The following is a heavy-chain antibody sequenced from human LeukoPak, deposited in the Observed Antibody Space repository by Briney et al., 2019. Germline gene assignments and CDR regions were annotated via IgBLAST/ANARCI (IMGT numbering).Heavy chain of an antibody. CDR3: ARAGPQVAAAVNHHWYYFDY. Sequence: GASVKVSCKASGYTFTSYGISWVRQAPGQGLEWMGWISAYNGNTNYAQKLQGRVTMTTDTSTSTAYMELRSLRSDDTAVYYCARAGPQVAAAVNHHWYYFDYWGQGTLVTVSS. J-gene: IGHJ4*02. V-gene: IGHV1-18*01. D-gene: IGHD6-13*01. CDR2: ISAYNGNT. CDR1: GYTFTSYG.